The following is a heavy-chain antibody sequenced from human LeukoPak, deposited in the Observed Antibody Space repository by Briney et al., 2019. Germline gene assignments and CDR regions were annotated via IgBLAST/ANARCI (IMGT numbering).Heavy chain of an antibody. V-gene: IGHV4-59*01. CDR2: IYYSGTT. CDR3: ARNGRDVGALMDY. Sequence: PSETLSLTCTVSGGSISYYYWNWIRQSPGKGLEWIGYIYYSGTTNYNPSLKSRVTISVDTSKNQFSLKLSSVTAADTAVYYCARNGRDVGALMDYWGQGTLVTVSS. J-gene: IGHJ4*02. CDR1: GGSISYYY. D-gene: IGHD1-26*01.